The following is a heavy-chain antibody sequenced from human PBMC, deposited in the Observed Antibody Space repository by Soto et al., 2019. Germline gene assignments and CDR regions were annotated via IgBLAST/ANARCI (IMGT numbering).Heavy chain of an antibody. J-gene: IGHJ5*02. Sequence: ASVKVSCKASGGTFSSYAISWVRQAPGQGLEWMGGIIPIFGTANYAQKFQGRVTITADKSTSTAYMELSSLRSEDTAVYYCAREFPGYCSSTSCYRFDPWGQGTLVTVSS. D-gene: IGHD2-2*01. V-gene: IGHV1-69*06. CDR2: IIPIFGTA. CDR1: GGTFSSYA. CDR3: AREFPGYCSSTSCYRFDP.